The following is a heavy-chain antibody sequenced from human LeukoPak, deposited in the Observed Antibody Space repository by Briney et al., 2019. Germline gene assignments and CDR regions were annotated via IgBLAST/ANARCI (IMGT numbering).Heavy chain of an antibody. J-gene: IGHJ4*02. Sequence: GGSLRLSCEASGFIFRNYWMIWVRQAPGRGVEWVANIKKDGTEKYYVDSVKGRFTISRDNAKNSLYLQLNSLSAEDTAIYYCARDLGYFDSWGQGVLVTVSP. CDR2: IKKDGTEK. CDR3: ARDLGYFDS. V-gene: IGHV3-7*05. CDR1: GFIFRNYW. D-gene: IGHD3-16*01.